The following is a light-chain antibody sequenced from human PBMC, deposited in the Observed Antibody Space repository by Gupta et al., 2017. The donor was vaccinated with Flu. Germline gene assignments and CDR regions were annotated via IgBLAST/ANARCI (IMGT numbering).Light chain of an antibody. CDR2: GAS. J-gene: IGKJ4*01. Sequence: EIVMTQSPATLSVSPGERATLSCRASQSVSSNLAWYQQKPGQAPRLLIYGASTRATGIPARFSGSGYGKELTLTISSLQLEDFAVYYCQQYKNWPPVTFGGGTKVEIK. V-gene: IGKV3-15*01. CDR1: QSVSSN. CDR3: QQYKNWPPVT.